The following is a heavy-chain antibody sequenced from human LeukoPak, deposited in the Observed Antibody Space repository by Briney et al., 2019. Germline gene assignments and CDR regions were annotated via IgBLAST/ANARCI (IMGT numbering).Heavy chain of an antibody. Sequence: GGSLRLSCAASGFTFSSYSMNWVRQAPGKGLEWVSYISSSSSYIYYADSVKGRFTISRDNAKNSLYLQMNSLRAEDTAVYYCARDTGIAAAGLFDYWGQGTLVTVSS. D-gene: IGHD6-13*01. J-gene: IGHJ4*02. V-gene: IGHV3-21*01. CDR1: GFTFSSYS. CDR3: ARDTGIAAAGLFDY. CDR2: ISSSSSYI.